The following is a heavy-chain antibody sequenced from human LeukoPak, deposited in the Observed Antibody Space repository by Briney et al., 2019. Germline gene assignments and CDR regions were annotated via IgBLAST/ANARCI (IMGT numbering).Heavy chain of an antibody. V-gene: IGHV4-59*12. CDR3: ARGPSWFQF. CDR1: SGSMSSYF. Sequence: SETLSLTCTVSSGSMSSYFWSRIRQSPGKGLEWIGYIYYSGSTDYNPSLKSRVTISVDTSKNQFSLKLNSVTAADTAVYYCARGPSWFQFWGQGTLVTVSS. CDR2: IYYSGST. J-gene: IGHJ5*01.